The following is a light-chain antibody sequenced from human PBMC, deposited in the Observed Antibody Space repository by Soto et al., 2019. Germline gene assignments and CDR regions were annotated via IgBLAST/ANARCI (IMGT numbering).Light chain of an antibody. CDR2: AAS. Sequence: EIVLTQSPGTLSLSPGEQATLSCRASQSVYSNYLAWYQQKPGQAPRLLIYAASSRATGVPDRFSGSGSGTDFTLTINRLGPEDFAVYFCQQYGSSPLTFGPGTKVDI. CDR1: QSVYSNY. V-gene: IGKV3-20*01. CDR3: QQYGSSPLT. J-gene: IGKJ3*01.